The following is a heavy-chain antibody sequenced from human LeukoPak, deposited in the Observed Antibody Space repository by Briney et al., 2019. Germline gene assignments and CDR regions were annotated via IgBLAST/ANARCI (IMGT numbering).Heavy chain of an antibody. CDR3: ARDRGAAAGN. V-gene: IGHV3-53*01. J-gene: IGHJ4*02. Sequence: GGSLRLSCAASGFTFSSYAMSWVRQAPGKGLEWVSVIYRGGSTYYADSVKGRFTMSRDNSKNTVYLQMDSPRAEDTALYYCARDRGAAAGNWGQGTLVTVSS. CDR2: IYRGGST. D-gene: IGHD6-13*01. CDR1: GFTFSSYA.